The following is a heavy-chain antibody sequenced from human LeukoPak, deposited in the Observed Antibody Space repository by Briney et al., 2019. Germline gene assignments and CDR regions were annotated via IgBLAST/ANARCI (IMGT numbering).Heavy chain of an antibody. Sequence: AASAFTVSSSFMSWVRQAPGKGLEWVSSINGDGRYIYYADSMKGRFTISRDNAKNSLYLQMNSLRAEDTAMYYCVRVWGHSGYDYFPFDYWGQGTLVTVSS. V-gene: IGHV3-21*01. D-gene: IGHD5-12*01. J-gene: IGHJ4*02. CDR2: INGDGRYI. CDR1: AFTVSSSF. CDR3: VRVWGHSGYDYFPFDY.